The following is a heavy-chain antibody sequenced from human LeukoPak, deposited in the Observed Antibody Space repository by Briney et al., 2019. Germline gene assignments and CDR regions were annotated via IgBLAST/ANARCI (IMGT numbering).Heavy chain of an antibody. J-gene: IGHJ6*03. CDR1: GGSISSGSYY. D-gene: IGHD3-10*01. CDR2: INHSGST. Sequence: SQTLSLTCTVSGGSISSGSYYWSWIRQPPGKGLEWVGKINHSGSTNYNPSLKSRVTISVDTSNNQFSLKLSSVTAADTAMYYCARHVRAYYYGSGRSYYYYYMDVWGKGTTVTVSS. V-gene: IGHV4-39*07. CDR3: ARHVRAYYYGSGRSYYYYYMDV.